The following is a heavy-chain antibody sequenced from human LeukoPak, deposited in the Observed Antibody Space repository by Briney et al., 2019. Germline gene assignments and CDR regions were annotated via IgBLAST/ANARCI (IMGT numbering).Heavy chain of an antibody. CDR3: TYCSGGSCYWPLDY. CDR2: IIPIFGTA. J-gene: IGHJ4*02. CDR1: GGTFSSYA. Sequence: SVKVSCKASGGTFSSYAISWVRQAPGQGLEWMGGIIPIFGTANYAQKFQGRVTITADKSTSTAYMELSSLRSEDTAVYYCTYCSGGSCYWPLDYWGQGTLVTVSS. D-gene: IGHD2-15*01. V-gene: IGHV1-69*06.